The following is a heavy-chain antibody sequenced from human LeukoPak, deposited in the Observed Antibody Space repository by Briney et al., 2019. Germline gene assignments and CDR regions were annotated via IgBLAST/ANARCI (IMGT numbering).Heavy chain of an antibody. D-gene: IGHD6-6*01. CDR1: GFTFSDYW. V-gene: IGHV3-7*01. J-gene: IGHJ1*01. CDR3: ARSIAARPEYFQH. CDR2: INQDESEK. Sequence: TGGSLRLSCAASGFTFSDYWMSWVRQAPGKGLEWVADINQDESEKNHVDSVRGRFTISRDNAENSLYLQMNSLGAEDTAVYYCARSIAARPEYFQHWGQGTLVTVSS.